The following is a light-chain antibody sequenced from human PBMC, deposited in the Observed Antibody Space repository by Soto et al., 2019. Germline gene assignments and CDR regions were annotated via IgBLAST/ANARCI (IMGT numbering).Light chain of an antibody. J-gene: IGKJ4*01. V-gene: IGKV3-15*01. CDR2: GAS. CDR3: QQYNNWLALT. CDR1: QSVSSGH. Sequence: IALTQSPGTLSLSPGERASLSCRASQSVSSGHLAWYQQKPGQAPRLLIYGASTRATGIPVRFSGSGSGTEFTLTISSLQSEDFAVYYCQQYNNWLALTFGGGTKVDI.